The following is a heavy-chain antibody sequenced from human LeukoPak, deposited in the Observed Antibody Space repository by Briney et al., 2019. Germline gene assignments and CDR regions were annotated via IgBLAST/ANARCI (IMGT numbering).Heavy chain of an antibody. V-gene: IGHV1-69*05. Sequence: ASVKVSCKASGGTFSSYAISWVRQAPGQGLEWMGRIIPIFGTANYAQKFQGRVTITTDESTSTAYMELSSLRSEDTAVYYCARAVLGYCSGGSCYGRDWFDPWGRGTLVTVSS. CDR1: GGTFSSYA. CDR3: ARAVLGYCSGGSCYGRDWFDP. J-gene: IGHJ5*02. CDR2: IIPIFGTA. D-gene: IGHD2-15*01.